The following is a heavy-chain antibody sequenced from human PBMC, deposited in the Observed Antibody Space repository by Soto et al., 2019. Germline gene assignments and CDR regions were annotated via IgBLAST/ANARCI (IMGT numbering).Heavy chain of an antibody. V-gene: IGHV4-30-2*01. Sequence: SETLSLTCTVSGAPITSGAYSWSWIRQPPGKGLEWIGFIYQSGSTHYNPSLKSRVTISVDRSKNHFSLQLTSLTAADTAVYYCARDLSGCSSSDCYLGGWSDPGGRGTLVTVPS. J-gene: IGHJ5*02. CDR1: GAPITSGAYS. CDR2: IYQSGST. CDR3: ARDLSGCSSSDCYLGGWSDP. D-gene: IGHD2-21*02.